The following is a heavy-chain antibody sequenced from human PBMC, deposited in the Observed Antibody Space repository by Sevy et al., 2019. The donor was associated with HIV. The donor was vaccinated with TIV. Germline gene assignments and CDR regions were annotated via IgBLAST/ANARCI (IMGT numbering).Heavy chain of an antibody. CDR1: GFTFSSYE. CDR3: AREIAVAGTLDY. CDR2: ISSSGSTI. V-gene: IGHV3-48*03. D-gene: IGHD6-19*01. J-gene: IGHJ4*02. Sequence: GGSLRLSCAASGFTFSSYEMNWVRQAPGKGLEWVSYISSSGSTIYYADSVKGRFPISRDNAKNSLYLQMNSLRAVDTAVYYCAREIAVAGTLDYWGQGTLVTVSS.